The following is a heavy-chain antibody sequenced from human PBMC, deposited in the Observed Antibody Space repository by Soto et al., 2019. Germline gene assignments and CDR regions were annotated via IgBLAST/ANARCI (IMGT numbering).Heavy chain of an antibody. CDR3: AREGVRGMDV. CDR1: RYAIACNS. V-gene: IGHV1-46*03. J-gene: IGHJ6*02. CDR2: INPSGGST. D-gene: IGHD3-10*01. Sequence: SCEASRYAIACNSRCSPRQAPGQGLEWMGIINPSGGSTSYAQRFQGRVTMTRDTSTSTVYMELSSLRSEDTAVYYWAREGVRGMDVWGQGTTVTVYS.